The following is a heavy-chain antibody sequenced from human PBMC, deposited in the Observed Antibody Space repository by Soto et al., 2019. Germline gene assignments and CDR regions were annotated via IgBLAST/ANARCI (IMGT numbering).Heavy chain of an antibody. CDR2: INSDGSST. D-gene: IGHD7-27*01. CDR3: ARAVTGITYYYYGMDV. Sequence: PGGALILSCTASVFTFSSYSMNWFRQAAVKGLVWVSRINSDGSSTSYADSVKGRFTISRDNAKNTLYLQMNSLRAEDTAVYYCARAVTGITYYYYGMDVWGQGTTVTVSS. J-gene: IGHJ6*02. V-gene: IGHV3-74*01. CDR1: VFTFSSYS.